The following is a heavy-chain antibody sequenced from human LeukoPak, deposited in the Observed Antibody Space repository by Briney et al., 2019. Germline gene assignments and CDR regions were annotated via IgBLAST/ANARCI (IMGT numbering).Heavy chain of an antibody. J-gene: IGHJ6*04. CDR1: GFTFSNYG. CDR2: ISSSGSTI. V-gene: IGHV3-48*04. CDR3: AELGITMIGGV. Sequence: GGSLRLSCAASGFTFSNYGIHWVRQAPGKGLEWVSYISSSGSTIYYADSVKGRFTISRDNAKNSLYLQMNSLRAEDTAVYYCAELGITMIGGVWGKGTTVTISS. D-gene: IGHD3-10*02.